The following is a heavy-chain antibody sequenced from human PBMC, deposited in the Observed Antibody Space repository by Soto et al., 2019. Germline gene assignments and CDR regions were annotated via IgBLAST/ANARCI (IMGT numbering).Heavy chain of an antibody. J-gene: IGHJ4*02. CDR3: LAGPYCGGDCYFDY. V-gene: IGHV1-58*01. CDR1: GFTFFSSA. D-gene: IGHD2-21*02. Sequence: SVKVSCKASGFTFFSSAVQWVRQARGQRLEWIGWILVGTGYTNYAQKFQDRVTITRGITPSTAYKELSSLRSEDTARYCCLAGPYCGGDCYFDYWGQGTLVTVSS. CDR2: ILVGTGYT.